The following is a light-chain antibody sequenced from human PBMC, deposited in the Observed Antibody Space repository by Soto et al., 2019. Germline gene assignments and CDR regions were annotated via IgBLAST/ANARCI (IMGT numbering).Light chain of an antibody. Sequence: QAVLAQPPSAAGSPRQSVTISCSGNSSYVVAYNYVSWYQHHPGKVPKVMIYEVIKRPSGVPDRCSGSKSGNTAALTVSGLQAEDEAEYSFSSYAGTTRVFGTGTKVTVL. CDR2: EVI. V-gene: IGLV2-8*01. CDR1: SSYVVAYNY. J-gene: IGLJ1*01. CDR3: SSYAGTTRV.